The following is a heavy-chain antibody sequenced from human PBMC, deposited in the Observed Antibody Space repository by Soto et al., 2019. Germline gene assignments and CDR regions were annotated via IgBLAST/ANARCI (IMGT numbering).Heavy chain of an antibody. V-gene: IGHV4-4*02. D-gene: IGHD3-3*01. J-gene: IGHJ4*02. CDR1: GGSITSGHW. CDR3: AREGAYFDSWSGYFGPGYFDK. Sequence: PSETLSLTCAVSGGSITSGHWWSWVRQTPGKGLEWIGGIYHGGTTDYNPSLKGRVTMSVDKSKNQFSLKLKSVTDADTAVHYCAREGAYFDSWSGYFGPGYFDKWGQGILVTVSS. CDR2: IYHGGTT.